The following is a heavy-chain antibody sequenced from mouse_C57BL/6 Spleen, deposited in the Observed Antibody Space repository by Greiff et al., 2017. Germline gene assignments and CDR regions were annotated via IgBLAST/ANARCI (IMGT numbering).Heavy chain of an antibody. V-gene: IGHV1-55*01. D-gene: IGHD2-5*01. CDR2: IYPGSGST. J-gene: IGHJ3*01. CDR3: ARRSYYSNYIFAY. CDR1: GYTFTSYW. Sequence: QVQLQQPGAELVKPGASVKMSCKASGYTFTSYWITWVKQRPGQGLEWIGDIYPGSGSTNYNEKFKSKATLTVDTSSSTAYMQLSSLTSDDSAVYYCARRSYYSNYIFAYWGQGTLVTVSA.